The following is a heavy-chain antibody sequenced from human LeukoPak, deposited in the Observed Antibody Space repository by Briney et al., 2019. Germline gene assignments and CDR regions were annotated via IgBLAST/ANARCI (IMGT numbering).Heavy chain of an antibody. Sequence: GGSLRLSCAASGFTFSSYAMSWVRQAPGKGLEWVSAISCSGGSTYYADSVKGRFTISRDNSKNTLYLQMNSLRAEDTAVYYCSKCEWEPLSDYYYYMDVWGKGTTVTVSS. CDR1: GFTFSSYA. CDR3: SKCEWEPLSDYYYYMDV. D-gene: IGHD1-26*01. CDR2: ISCSGGST. V-gene: IGHV3-23*01. J-gene: IGHJ6*03.